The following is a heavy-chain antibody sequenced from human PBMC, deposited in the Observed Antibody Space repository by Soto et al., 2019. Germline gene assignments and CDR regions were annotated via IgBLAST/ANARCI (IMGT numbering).Heavy chain of an antibody. CDR1: GFTFSSYA. D-gene: IGHD5-18*01. Sequence: EVQLLESGGGLVRPGGSLRLSCAASGFTFSSYAMSWVRQAPGKGLEWVSTISGSDGRTYSTDSVKGRLTISRDNSRNTAYLQMNSRRGEDTAVYYCARGVSQYTPLALFDYWGRGTLVTVSS. V-gene: IGHV3-23*01. CDR3: ARGVSQYTPLALFDY. CDR2: ISGSDGRT. J-gene: IGHJ4*02.